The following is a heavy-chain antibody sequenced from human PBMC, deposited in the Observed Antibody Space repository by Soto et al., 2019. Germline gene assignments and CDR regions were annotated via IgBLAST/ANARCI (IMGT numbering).Heavy chain of an antibody. CDR2: IIPIFGTA. CDR3: ARRGTLAAAVYYYYGMDV. D-gene: IGHD6-13*01. V-gene: IGHV1-69*12. Sequence: QVQLVQSGAEVKKPGSSVKVSCKASGGTFSSYAMSWVRQAPGQGLEWMGGIIPIFGTANYAQKFQGRVTITADESTSTAYMELSSLRSEDTAVYYCARRGTLAAAVYYYYGMDVWGQGTTVTVSS. J-gene: IGHJ6*02. CDR1: GGTFSSYA.